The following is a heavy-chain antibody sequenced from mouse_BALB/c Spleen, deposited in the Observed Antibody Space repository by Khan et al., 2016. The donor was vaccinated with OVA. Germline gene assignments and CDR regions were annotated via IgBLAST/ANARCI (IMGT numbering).Heavy chain of an antibody. Sequence: VQLQESGPGLVAPSQSLSITCTVSGFSLTNYGVNWVRQPPGKGLEWLGVIWGDGSTTYHSALISRLSITKDNSKSQVFLKLNSLQTDDTATYYCAGFEASYYAMYYWGQGTSVTVSS. CDR3: AGFEASYYAMYY. J-gene: IGHJ4*01. V-gene: IGHV2-3*01. D-gene: IGHD6-1*01. CDR2: IWGDGST. CDR1: GFSLTNYG.